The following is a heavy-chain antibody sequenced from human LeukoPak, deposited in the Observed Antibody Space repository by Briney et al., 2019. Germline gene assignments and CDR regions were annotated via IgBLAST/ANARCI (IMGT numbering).Heavy chain of an antibody. CDR3: ARDYGMGYFDY. D-gene: IGHD3-9*01. Sequence: SETLSLTCTVSGGSISSHYWSWIRQPPGKGLEWIGYIYYSGSTNYNPSLKSRVTISVETSKNQCSLKLSSVTAADTAVYYCARDYGMGYFDYWGQGTLVTVSS. V-gene: IGHV4-59*11. J-gene: IGHJ4*02. CDR1: GGSISSHY. CDR2: IYYSGST.